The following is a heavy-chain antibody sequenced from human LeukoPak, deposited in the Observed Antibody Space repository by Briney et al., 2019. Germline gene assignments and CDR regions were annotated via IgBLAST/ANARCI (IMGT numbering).Heavy chain of an antibody. CDR1: GGSISSYY. Sequence: SETLSLTCTVSGGSISSYYWSWIRQPAGKGLEWIGRIYTGGNTNYNPSLKSRVTMSVDTSKNQFSLKLSSVTAADTAVYYCARDLHGSGTWDWFDPWGQGTLVTVSS. CDR3: ARDLHGSGTWDWFDP. V-gene: IGHV4-4*07. D-gene: IGHD3-10*01. J-gene: IGHJ5*02. CDR2: IYTGGNT.